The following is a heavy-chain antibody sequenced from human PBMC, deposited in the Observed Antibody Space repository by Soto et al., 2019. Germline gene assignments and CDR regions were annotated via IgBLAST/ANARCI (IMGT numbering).Heavy chain of an antibody. CDR2: FDPEDGET. CDR3: ATSPSNYYYYYYQYV. CDR1: GYTLTELS. J-gene: IGHJ6*03. V-gene: IGHV1-24*01. D-gene: IGHD4-4*01. Sequence: GASVKVSCKVSGYTLTELSMHWVRQAPGKGLEWMGGFDPEDGETIYAQKFQGRVTMTEDTSTDTAYMELSSLRSEDTAVYYCATSPSNYYYYYYQYVWGKGTTVTVSS.